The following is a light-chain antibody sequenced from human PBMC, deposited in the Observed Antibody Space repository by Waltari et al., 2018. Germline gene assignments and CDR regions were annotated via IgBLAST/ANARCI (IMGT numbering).Light chain of an antibody. J-gene: IGLJ2*01. Sequence: QSALTQPASVSGSPGQSITISCTGTSSDIGAYYYVSWYKQCPGKAPELIIYDVNIRPSGVSSRFSCSKSGTTASLTISGLQFEDEADYSCMSYTTSTTVIFGGGTKLTVL. V-gene: IGLV2-14*03. CDR1: SSDIGAYYY. CDR2: DVN. CDR3: MSYTTSTTVI.